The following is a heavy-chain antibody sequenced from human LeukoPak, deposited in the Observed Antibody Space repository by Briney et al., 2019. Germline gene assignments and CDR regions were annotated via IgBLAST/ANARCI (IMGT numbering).Heavy chain of an antibody. Sequence: GASVKVSCKASGYTFTGYYMHWVRQAPGQGLEWMGWINPIFGTANYAQKFQGRVTITTDESTSTAYMELSSLRSEDTAVYYCARADSSSAWGQGTLVTLSS. J-gene: IGHJ5*02. CDR3: ARADSSSA. V-gene: IGHV1-69*05. CDR2: INPIFGTA. D-gene: IGHD6-6*01. CDR1: GYTFTGYY.